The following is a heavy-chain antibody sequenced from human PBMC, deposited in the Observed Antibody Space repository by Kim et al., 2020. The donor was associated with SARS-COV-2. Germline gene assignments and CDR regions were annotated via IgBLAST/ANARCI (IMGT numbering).Heavy chain of an antibody. CDR3: AKTLRGVITYYYGMDV. J-gene: IGHJ6*02. V-gene: IGHV3-23*01. D-gene: IGHD3-10*01. Sequence: GGSLRLSCAASGFTFSSYAMSWVRQAPGKGLEWVSAISGSGGSTYYADSVKGRFTISRDNSKNTLYLQMNSLRAEDTAVYYCAKTLRGVITYYYGMDVWGQGTTVTVSS. CDR1: GFTFSSYA. CDR2: ISGSGGST.